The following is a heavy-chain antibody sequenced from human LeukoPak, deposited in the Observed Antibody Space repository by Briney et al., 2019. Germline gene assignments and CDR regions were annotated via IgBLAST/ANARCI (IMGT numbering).Heavy chain of an antibody. J-gene: IGHJ4*02. CDR1: GYTFSGLF. Sequence: ASVKVACKVSGYTFSGLFMYWVRLAPGRGLEWVGTFDPENGESIYAQRFQGRVTMTEDTSTETAYMELSSLTSEDTAVYYCATDGSGTYSLDCWGQGTLLTVTS. V-gene: IGHV1-24*01. D-gene: IGHD3-10*01. CDR2: FDPENGES. CDR3: ATDGSGTYSLDC.